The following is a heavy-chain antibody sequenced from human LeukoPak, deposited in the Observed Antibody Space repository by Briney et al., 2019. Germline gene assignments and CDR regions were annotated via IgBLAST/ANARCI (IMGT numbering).Heavy chain of an antibody. V-gene: IGHV1-18*01. D-gene: IGHD3-3*01. J-gene: IGHJ6*02. CDR3: ARDLSCYDFWSGPIDYGMDV. CDR1: GYTFSSYG. Sequence: ASVKVSCKASGYTFSSYGISWVRQAPGQGLEWMGWISAYNGNTNYAQKLQGRVTMTTDTSTSTAYMELRSLRSDDTAVYYCARDLSCYDFWSGPIDYGMDVWGQGTTVTVSS. CDR2: ISAYNGNT.